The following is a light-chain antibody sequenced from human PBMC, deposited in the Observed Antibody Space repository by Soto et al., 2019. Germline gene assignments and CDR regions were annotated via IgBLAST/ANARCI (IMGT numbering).Light chain of an antibody. CDR3: QQYNNGLAT. J-gene: IGKJ2*01. Sequence: EIVMTQSPATLSVSPGERATLSCRASQSVSSNLAWYQQKPGQAPRLLIYGASTRATGIPARFSGSGSGTEFTLTISSLQSEDFAVYYCQQYNNGLATFGQGTKLEIK. CDR2: GAS. V-gene: IGKV3-15*01. CDR1: QSVSSN.